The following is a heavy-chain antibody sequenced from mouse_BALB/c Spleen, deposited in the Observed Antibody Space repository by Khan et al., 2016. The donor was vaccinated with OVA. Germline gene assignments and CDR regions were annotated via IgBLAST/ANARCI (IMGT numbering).Heavy chain of an antibody. CDR1: GYSFTNYY. Sequence: VQLKQSGPELMKPGASVKISCKASGYSFTNYYIHWVIQSHGKSLEWIGYIDPCSGGTTYNQKFKGKATLTVDKSTSTDYIHLRNLTSEDSAVYYCTRHGFVAWFTYWGQGTLVTVSA. D-gene: IGHD2-2*01. CDR2: IDPCSGGT. J-gene: IGHJ3*01. V-gene: IGHV1S135*01. CDR3: TRHGFVAWFTY.